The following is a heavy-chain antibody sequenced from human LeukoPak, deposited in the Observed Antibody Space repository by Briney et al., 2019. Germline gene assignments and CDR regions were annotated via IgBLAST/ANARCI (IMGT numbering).Heavy chain of an antibody. CDR2: ISYDGSNK. V-gene: IGHV3-30-3*01. CDR1: GFTFSNYA. D-gene: IGHD3-16*01. CDR3: AKRGWGYYFDY. J-gene: IGHJ4*02. Sequence: GGSLRLSCAASGFTFSNYALHWVRQAPGKGLEWVALISYDGSNKYFADSVKGRLTISRDNSKNTLYLQMNSLRAEDTAVYYCAKRGWGYYFDYWGQGTLVTVSS.